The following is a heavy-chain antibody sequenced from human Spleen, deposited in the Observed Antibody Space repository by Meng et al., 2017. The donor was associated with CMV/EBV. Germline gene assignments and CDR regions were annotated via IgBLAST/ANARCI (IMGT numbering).Heavy chain of an antibody. CDR1: GFTVSSNY. J-gene: IGHJ6*02. CDR2: IYSGGST. Sequence: GESLKISCAASGFTVSSNYMSWVRQAPGKGLEWVSVIYSGGSTYYADPVKGRFTISRDNSKNTLYLQMNSLRAEDTAVYYCARGEGRYCGGDCYSYYYYGMDVWGQGTTVTVSS. CDR3: ARGEGRYCGGDCYSYYYYGMDV. V-gene: IGHV3-53*01. D-gene: IGHD2-21*01.